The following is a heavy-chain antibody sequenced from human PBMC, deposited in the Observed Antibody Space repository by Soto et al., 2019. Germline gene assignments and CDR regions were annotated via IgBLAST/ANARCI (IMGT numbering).Heavy chain of an antibody. D-gene: IGHD2-21*01. V-gene: IGHV4-59*01. CDR3: ARAKSIPYYYGMDV. CDR1: GGSISSYY. J-gene: IGHJ6*02. CDR2: IYYSGST. Sequence: SETLSLTCTVSGGSISSYYWSWIRQPPGKGLEWIGYIYYSGSTNYNPSLKSRVTISVDTSKNQFSLKLSSVTAADTAVYYCARAKSIPYYYGMDVWGQGTTVTVSS.